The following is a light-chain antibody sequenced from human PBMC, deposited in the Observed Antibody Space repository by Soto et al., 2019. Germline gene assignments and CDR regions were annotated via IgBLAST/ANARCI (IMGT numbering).Light chain of an antibody. J-gene: IGKJ4*01. CDR3: QQYNSSPRT. CDR2: AAS. CDR1: QRVSDNY. Sequence: EIVLTQAPGTLSLSPGERATLSCRASQRVSDNYLAWDQQKPGQAPRLLMYAASNRATGIPDRFSGNGSGTDFPLTSSRLEPEDFAMDHCQQYNSSPRTLGGGTKGESK. V-gene: IGKV3-20*01.